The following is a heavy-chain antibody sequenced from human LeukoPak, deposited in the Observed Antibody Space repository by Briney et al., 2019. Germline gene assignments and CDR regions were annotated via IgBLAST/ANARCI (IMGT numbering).Heavy chain of an antibody. J-gene: IGHJ4*02. CDR2: ITGLFATA. V-gene: IGHV1-69*05. CDR1: GGISSNFA. Sequence: SVKVSCKASGGISSNFAIHWVRQAPGQGLEWMGQITGLFATAHYAQKFQGRVTITTDESTGAVYMELSSLRADDTAVYYCARVNYGGNFDYWGQGTLVTVSS. CDR3: ARVNYGGNFDY. D-gene: IGHD4-23*01.